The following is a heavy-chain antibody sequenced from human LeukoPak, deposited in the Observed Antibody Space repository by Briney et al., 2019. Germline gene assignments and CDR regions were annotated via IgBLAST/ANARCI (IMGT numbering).Heavy chain of an antibody. J-gene: IGHJ6*03. CDR2: IKQDGSEK. CDR3: ARGESGVVMEGYYYYYYMDV. D-gene: IGHD3-3*01. Sequence: GGSLRLSCAASGFTFSSYWMSWVRQAPGKGLEWVANIKQDGSEKYYVDSVEGRFTISRDNAKNSLYLQMNSLRAEDTAVYYCARGESGVVMEGYYYYYYMDVWGKGTTVTVSS. CDR1: GFTFSSYW. V-gene: IGHV3-7*01.